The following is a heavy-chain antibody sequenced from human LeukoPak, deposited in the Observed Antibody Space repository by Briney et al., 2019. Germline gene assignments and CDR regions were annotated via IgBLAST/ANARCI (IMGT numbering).Heavy chain of an antibody. V-gene: IGHV3-30*02. CDR2: IRYDGANK. D-gene: IGHD6-19*01. CDR3: SKEKSSGWHDAFDI. CDR1: GFTFGSYG. Sequence: GGSLRLSCAASGFTFGSYGMHWVRQAPGKGLEWVSLIRYDGANKYYADSVKGRFTISRDNSKNTLYLQMNSLRADDTAVYYCSKEKSSGWHDAFDIWGQGTMVTVSS. J-gene: IGHJ3*02.